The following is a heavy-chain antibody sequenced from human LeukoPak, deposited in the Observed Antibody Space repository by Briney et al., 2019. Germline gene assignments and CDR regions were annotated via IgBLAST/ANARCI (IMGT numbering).Heavy chain of an antibody. CDR2: IYYSGST. V-gene: IGHV4-59*01. D-gene: IGHD4-17*01. CDR3: ARRYGDYDYFDY. J-gene: IGHJ4*02. Sequence: SETLSLTCTVSGGSISSYYWSWIRQPPGKGLEWIGYIYYSGSTNYNPSLTSRVTISVDTSKNQFSLQLSSVTAADTAVYYCARRYGDYDYFDYWGQGTLVTVSS. CDR1: GGSISSYY.